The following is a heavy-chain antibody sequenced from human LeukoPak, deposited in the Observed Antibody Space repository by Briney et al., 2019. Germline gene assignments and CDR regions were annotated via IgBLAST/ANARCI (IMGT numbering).Heavy chain of an antibody. V-gene: IGHV3-48*03. CDR1: GFTFSSYE. CDR2: ISSSGSNI. J-gene: IGHJ4*02. Sequence: GGSLRLSCAASGFTFSSYEMNWVRQAPGKGREWVSYISSSGSNIYYADSVKGRFTISRDNANTSLYLQMNSLRAEDTAVYYCARSYDILTGYTSYFDYWGQGTLVTVSS. D-gene: IGHD3-9*01. CDR3: ARSYDILTGYTSYFDY.